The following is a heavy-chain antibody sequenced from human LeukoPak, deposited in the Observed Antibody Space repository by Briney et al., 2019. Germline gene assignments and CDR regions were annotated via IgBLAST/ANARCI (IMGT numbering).Heavy chain of an antibody. D-gene: IGHD1-26*01. CDR2: INPNSGGT. CDR3: ASGGSYQYYYYYGMDV. CDR1: GYTFTGYY. Sequence: GASVKVSCKASGYTFTGYYMHWVRQAPGQGLEWMGWINPNSGGTNYAQKFQGRVTMTRDTSISTAYMELSRLRSDDTAVYYCASGGSYQYYYYYGMDVWGQGTTVTVSS. V-gene: IGHV1-2*02. J-gene: IGHJ6*02.